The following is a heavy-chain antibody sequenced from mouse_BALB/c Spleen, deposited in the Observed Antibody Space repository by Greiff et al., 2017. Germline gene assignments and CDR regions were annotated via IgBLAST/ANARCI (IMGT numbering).Heavy chain of an antibody. Sequence: EVKVVESGGGLVQPGGSLRLSCATSGFTFTDYYMSWVRQPPGKALEWLGFISNKANGYTTEYSASVKGRFTISRDNSQSILYLQMNTLRAEDSATYYCARSRLITSYFDYWGQGTTLTVSS. J-gene: IGHJ2*01. CDR1: GFTFTDYY. D-gene: IGHD2-4*01. V-gene: IGHV7-3*02. CDR2: ISNKANGYTT. CDR3: ARSRLITSYFDY.